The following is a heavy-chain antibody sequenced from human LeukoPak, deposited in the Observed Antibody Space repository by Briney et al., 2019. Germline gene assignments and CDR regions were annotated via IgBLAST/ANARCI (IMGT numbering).Heavy chain of an antibody. CDR2: IYSSGST. D-gene: IGHD1-26*01. J-gene: IGHJ4*02. CDR1: GASVSGSPYY. CDR3: AKSGGYGLTDY. Sequence: SETPSLTCTVSGASVSGSPYYWGWIRQPPGKGLEWIGSIYSSGSTYYNTSLQSRVTISIETSKNQISLRLKSVTAADTAMYYCAKSGGYGLTDYWGQGTLVTVSS. V-gene: IGHV4-39*05.